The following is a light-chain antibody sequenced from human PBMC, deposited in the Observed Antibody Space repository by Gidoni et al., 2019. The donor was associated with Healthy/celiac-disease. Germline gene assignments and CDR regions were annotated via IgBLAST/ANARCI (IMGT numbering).Light chain of an antibody. Sequence: EKVMTQFPATLSVPPGERATLSCRASQSVSSNLAWYQQKPGQAPRLLIYGASTRATGIPARFSGSGSGTEFTLTISSLQSEDFAIYYCQQYNNWPETFGQGTKVEIK. CDR1: QSVSSN. V-gene: IGKV3-15*01. CDR3: QQYNNWPET. J-gene: IGKJ1*01. CDR2: GAS.